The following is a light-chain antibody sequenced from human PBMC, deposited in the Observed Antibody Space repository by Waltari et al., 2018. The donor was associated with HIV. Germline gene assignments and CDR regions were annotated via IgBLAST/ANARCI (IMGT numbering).Light chain of an antibody. V-gene: IGLV2-23*02. J-gene: IGLJ3*02. CDR3: RSYAGSRTHWV. CDR2: EVY. Sequence: QSALTQPASVSGSPGQSITISCTRSSSDVGSYNLVSWYQHHPGKAPKLMIYEVYHRPSGVSNRFSGSKSGNSAFLTITGLQAEDEAAYYCRSYAGSRTHWVFGGGTKLTVL. CDR1: SSDVGSYNL.